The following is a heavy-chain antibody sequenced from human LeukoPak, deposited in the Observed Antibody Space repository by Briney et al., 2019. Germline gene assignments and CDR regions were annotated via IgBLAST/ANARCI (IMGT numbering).Heavy chain of an antibody. CDR1: GGSVSSSSYY. V-gene: IGHV4-39*07. D-gene: IGHD6-19*01. CDR3: VYSSGWTNFYYYGMDV. Sequence: SETLSLTCTVSGGSVSSSSYYWAWIRQPPGKGLGWIGSVYYDGGTSYSPSLKSRVTVPVDTSRNQFSLRLRSVTAADTAVYYCVYSSGWTNFYYYGMDVWGQGTTVTVSS. J-gene: IGHJ6*02. CDR2: VYYDGGT.